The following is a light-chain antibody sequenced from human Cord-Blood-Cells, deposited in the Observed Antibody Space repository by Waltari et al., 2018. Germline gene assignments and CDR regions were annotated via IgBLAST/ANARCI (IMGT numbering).Light chain of an antibody. CDR3: QQYYSTPWT. V-gene: IGKV4-1*01. J-gene: IGKJ1*01. Sequence: DIVMTQSPDSLAVSLGERAPINCKSSQSVLYSSNNKNYLAWYQQKPGQPPKLLIYWASTRESGVPDRFSGSGSGTDVTLTISSLQAEDVAVYYCQQYYSTPWTFGQGTKVEIK. CDR2: WAS. CDR1: QSVLYSSNNKNY.